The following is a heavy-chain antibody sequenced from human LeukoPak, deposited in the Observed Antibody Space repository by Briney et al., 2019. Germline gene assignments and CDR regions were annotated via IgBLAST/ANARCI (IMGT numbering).Heavy chain of an antibody. CDR2: INPNSGGT. Sequence: ASVTVSCKASGYTFTGYYMHWVRQAPGQGLEWMGWINPNSGGTNYAQKFQGWVTMTRVTSISTAYMELSRLRSDDTAVYYCAREPPFYDSSGYYGYYYYGMDVWGQGTTVTVSS. CDR1: GYTFTGYY. D-gene: IGHD3-22*01. CDR3: AREPPFYDSSGYYGYYYYGMDV. V-gene: IGHV1-2*04. J-gene: IGHJ6*02.